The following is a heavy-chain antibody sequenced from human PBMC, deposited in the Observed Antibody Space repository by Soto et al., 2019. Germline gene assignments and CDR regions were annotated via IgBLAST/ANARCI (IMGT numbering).Heavy chain of an antibody. CDR1: GFTVSSNY. D-gene: IGHD3-22*01. J-gene: IGHJ4*02. Sequence: EVQLVESGGGLVQPGGSLRLSCAASGFTVSSNYMSWVRQAPGKGLEWVSVIYSGGSTYYADSVKGRFTISRDNSKNTRYLQMNSLRAEDTAVYYCARERLGYYYDSSGYSEFDYWGQGTLVTVSS. CDR3: ARERLGYYYDSSGYSEFDY. V-gene: IGHV3-66*01. CDR2: IYSGGST.